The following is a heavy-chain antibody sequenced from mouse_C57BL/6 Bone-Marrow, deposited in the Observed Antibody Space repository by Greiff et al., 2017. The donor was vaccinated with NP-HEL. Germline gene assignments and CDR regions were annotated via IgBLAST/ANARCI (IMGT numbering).Heavy chain of an antibody. Sequence: VQLQQSGAELVRPGASVKLSCTASGFNIKDDYMHWVKQRPEQGLEWIGWIDPENGDTEYASKFQGKANITADTSSNTAYLQLSSLTSEDTAVYYCTSIYYYGSSGYWGQGTTLTVSS. D-gene: IGHD1-1*01. J-gene: IGHJ2*01. CDR1: GFNIKDDY. V-gene: IGHV14-4*01. CDR3: TSIYYYGSSGY. CDR2: IDPENGDT.